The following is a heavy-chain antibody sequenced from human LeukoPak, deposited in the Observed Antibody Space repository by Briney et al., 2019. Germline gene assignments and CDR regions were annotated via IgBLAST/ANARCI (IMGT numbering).Heavy chain of an antibody. J-gene: IGHJ5*02. Sequence: AAVTVSSKASGYTFISYDINWVRQATGQGLEWMGWMNPNSGNTGYAQKFQGRVTMTRNTSISTAYMELSSLRSEDTAVNYCARSMVRGAPNWFDPWGQGTLVTVSS. D-gene: IGHD3-10*01. CDR2: MNPNSGNT. V-gene: IGHV1-8*01. CDR3: ARSMVRGAPNWFDP. CDR1: GYTFISYD.